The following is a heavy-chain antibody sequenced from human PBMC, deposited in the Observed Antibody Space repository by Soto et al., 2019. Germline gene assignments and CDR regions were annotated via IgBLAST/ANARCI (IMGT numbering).Heavy chain of an antibody. J-gene: IGHJ4*02. V-gene: IGHV4-39*01. D-gene: IGHD6-19*01. Sequence: QLQLQESGPGLVKPSETLSLTCTVSGGSITRNNHYWGWIRQSPGKGLEWIGNILYSGSTNYNPSLKSRVTISVETFKNQFSLKMSSVTAADTAVYYCARLGSSGWYQGSSFDYWGQGTLVTVSS. CDR3: ARLGSSGWYQGSSFDY. CDR2: ILYSGST. CDR1: GGSITRNNHY.